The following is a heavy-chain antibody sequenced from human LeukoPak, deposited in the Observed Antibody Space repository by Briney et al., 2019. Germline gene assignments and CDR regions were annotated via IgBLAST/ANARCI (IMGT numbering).Heavy chain of an antibody. CDR2: IYSGGST. J-gene: IGHJ4*02. CDR3: ARDYKYAFDN. D-gene: IGHD5-24*01. V-gene: IGHV3-53*01. CDR1: GFTVSSNY. Sequence: GGSPRLSCAASGFTVSSNYMSWVRQAPGKGLEWVSVIYSGGSTYYADSVKGRFTISGDKAKNSLYLQMNSLRVEDTAVYYCARDYKYAFDNWGQGTLVTVSS.